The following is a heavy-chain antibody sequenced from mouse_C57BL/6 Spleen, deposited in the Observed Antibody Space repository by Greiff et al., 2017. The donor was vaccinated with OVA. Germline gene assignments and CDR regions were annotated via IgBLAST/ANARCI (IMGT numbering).Heavy chain of an antibody. Sequence: QVQLQQSGAELARPGASVKLSCKASGYTFTSYGISWVKQRTGQGLEWIGEIYPRSGNTYYNEKFKGKATLTADKSSSTAYMELRSLTSEDSAVYFCARKKGDSYWYFDVWGTGTTVTVSS. CDR1: GYTFTSYG. J-gene: IGHJ1*03. CDR2: IYPRSGNT. CDR3: ARKKGDSYWYFDV. D-gene: IGHD3-3*01. V-gene: IGHV1-81*01.